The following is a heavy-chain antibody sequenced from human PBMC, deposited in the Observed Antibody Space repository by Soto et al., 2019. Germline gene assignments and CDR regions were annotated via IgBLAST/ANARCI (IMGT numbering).Heavy chain of an antibody. D-gene: IGHD7-27*01. CDR1: GGSIRSSKW. J-gene: IGHJ6*02. V-gene: IGHV4-4*02. Sequence: SETPSPPCAVSGGSIRSSKWWSWVRPPPRKGRGGVGEIYHSGSTNYSPSLKSRVTISVDKSKNQFSLKLSSVTAADTAVYYCARGEPGTQSSGRRHRGYYGMDVWGQGTTVTVSS. CDR2: IYHSGST. CDR3: ARGEPGTQSSGRRHRGYYGMDV.